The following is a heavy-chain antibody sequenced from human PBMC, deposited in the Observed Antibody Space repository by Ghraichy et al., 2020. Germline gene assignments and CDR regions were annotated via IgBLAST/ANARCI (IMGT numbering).Heavy chain of an antibody. D-gene: IGHD3-3*01. V-gene: IGHV3-43*02. CDR1: GFTFDDYA. J-gene: IGHJ6*02. Sequence: GGSLRLSCAASGFTFDDYAMHWVRQAPGKGLEWVSLISGDGGSTYYADSVKGRFNIFRDNSKHSLCLQMNSLGTDDTALYYCARIKAGYYTGILDYYYYGMDVWGQGTTGTVSS. CDR2: ISGDGGST. CDR3: ARIKAGYYTGILDYYYYGMDV.